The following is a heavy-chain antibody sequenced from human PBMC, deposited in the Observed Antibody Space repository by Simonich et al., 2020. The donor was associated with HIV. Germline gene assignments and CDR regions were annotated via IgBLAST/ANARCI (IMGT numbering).Heavy chain of an antibody. CDR1: GGSFRGYY. CDR2: IIHSGST. V-gene: IGHV4-34*01. Sequence: QVQLQQWGAGLLKPSETLSLTCAVYGGSFRGYYWSWIRQPPGKGLEGIGEIIHSGSTNYNPSLKSRVTISVDTSKNQFSLKLSSVTAADTAVYYCARGFYQRLYYFDYWGQGTLVTVSS. D-gene: IGHD2-2*01. J-gene: IGHJ4*02. CDR3: ARGFYQRLYYFDY.